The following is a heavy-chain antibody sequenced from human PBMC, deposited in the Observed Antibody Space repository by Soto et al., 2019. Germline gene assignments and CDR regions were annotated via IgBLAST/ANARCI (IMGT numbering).Heavy chain of an antibody. CDR3: ARDGGAY. Sequence: QVQLVESGGGGVQPGRSLRLSCAASGFTFSSYAMHWVRRAPGKGLEWMAVMSYDGSNKYYADSVKGRFTISIDNSKNTMYLQMKSLRTEDTALYYCARDGGAYWGQGTLVIVSS. CDR1: GFTFSSYA. J-gene: IGHJ4*02. V-gene: IGHV3-30-3*01. CDR2: MSYDGSNK. D-gene: IGHD3-16*01.